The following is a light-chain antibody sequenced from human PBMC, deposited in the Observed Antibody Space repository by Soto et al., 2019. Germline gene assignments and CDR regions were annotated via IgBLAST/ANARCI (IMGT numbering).Light chain of an antibody. V-gene: IGKV3-15*01. CDR3: QQYNNWPGT. CDR1: QSVSSK. Sequence: EIVLTQSPGTLSVSPGERATLSCRASQSVSSKLAWYQQKPGQAPRLLFYGASTGATGIPARFSGSGSETEFTLSISRPQSEDFTVYYCQQYNNWPGTFGQGTKVEIK. CDR2: GAS. J-gene: IGKJ1*01.